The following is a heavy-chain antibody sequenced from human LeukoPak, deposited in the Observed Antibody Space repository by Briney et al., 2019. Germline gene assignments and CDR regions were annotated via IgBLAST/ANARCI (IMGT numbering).Heavy chain of an antibody. Sequence: GGPLRLSCAASGFTFSSYAMSWVRQAPGKGLEWVSAISGSGGSTYYADSVKGRFTISRDNSKNTLYLQMNSLRAEDTAVYYCAKDRTPLGAVAGTLDYWGQGTLVTVSS. CDR2: ISGSGGST. CDR1: GFTFSSYA. J-gene: IGHJ4*02. D-gene: IGHD6-19*01. V-gene: IGHV3-23*01. CDR3: AKDRTPLGAVAGTLDY.